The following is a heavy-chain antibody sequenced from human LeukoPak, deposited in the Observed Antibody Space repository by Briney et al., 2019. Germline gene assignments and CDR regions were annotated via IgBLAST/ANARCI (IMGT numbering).Heavy chain of an antibody. D-gene: IGHD2-15*01. CDR2: ISYDGSNK. V-gene: IGHV3-30-3*01. CDR3: ARDSGDCSGGSCYHVSGGIDY. J-gene: IGHJ4*02. CDR1: GFTFSSKW. Sequence: PGGSLRLSCAASGFTFSSKWMSWVRQAPGKGLEWVAVISYDGSNKCYADSVKGRFTISRDNSKNTLYLQMNSLRAEDTAVYYCARDSGDCSGGSCYHVSGGIDYWGQGTLVTVSS.